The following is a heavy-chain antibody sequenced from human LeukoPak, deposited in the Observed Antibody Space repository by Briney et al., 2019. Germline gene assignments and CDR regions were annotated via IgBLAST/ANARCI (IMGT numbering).Heavy chain of an antibody. J-gene: IGHJ6*02. CDR1: GGSISSYY. V-gene: IGHV4-59*01. Sequence: SETLSLTCTVSGGSISSYYWSWIRQPPGKGLGWIGYIYYSGSTNYNPSLKSRVTISVDTSKNQFSLKLSSVTAADTAVYYCARGGYSGYDTYYYYGMDVWGQGTTVTVSS. D-gene: IGHD5-12*01. CDR3: ARGGYSGYDTYYYYGMDV. CDR2: IYYSGST.